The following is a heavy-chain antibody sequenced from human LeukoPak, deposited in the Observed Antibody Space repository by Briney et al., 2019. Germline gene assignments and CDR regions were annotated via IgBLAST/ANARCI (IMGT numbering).Heavy chain of an antibody. CDR3: ARGVLDFSSGNDAFDI. V-gene: IGHV1-18*01. Sequence: ASVKVSCKASGYTFTSYGISWVRQAPGQGLEWMGWISAYNGNTNYAQKLQGRVTMTTDTSTSTAYMELRSLRSDDTAVYYCARGVLDFSSGNDAFDIWGQGTMVTVSS. CDR2: ISAYNGNT. CDR1: GYTFTSYG. J-gene: IGHJ3*02. D-gene: IGHD6-19*01.